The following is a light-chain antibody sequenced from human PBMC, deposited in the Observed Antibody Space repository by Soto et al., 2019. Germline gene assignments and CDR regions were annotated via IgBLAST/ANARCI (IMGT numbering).Light chain of an antibody. CDR3: LSHRGGASHV. CDR1: SSDVGAYNY. Sequence: QSVLTQPASVSGSPVQSITISCTGTSSDVGAYNYVSWYQQYPGKAPKLMIYGVTNRPSGVSNRFSGSKTGNTASLTSSGLQAEDEADYYCLSHRGGASHVFGTGTKVTVL. V-gene: IGLV2-14*01. J-gene: IGLJ1*01. CDR2: GVT.